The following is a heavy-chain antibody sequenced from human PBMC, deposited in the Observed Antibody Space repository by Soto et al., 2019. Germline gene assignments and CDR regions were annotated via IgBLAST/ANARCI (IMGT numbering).Heavy chain of an antibody. J-gene: IGHJ5*02. CDR3: ARHHGPTTSENWFDP. CDR1: GYTFFTYD. V-gene: IGHV1-18*01. D-gene: IGHD5-12*01. Sequence: QVHLVQSGVEVKTPGASVKVSCQASGYTFFTYDISWVRQAPGQGLEWMGWISTYSGDTKYAQKFQGRVTMTTDTSTTTAYLELRSLRSEDTAVYYCARHHGPTTSENWFDPWGQGTLVTGSS. CDR2: ISTYSGDT.